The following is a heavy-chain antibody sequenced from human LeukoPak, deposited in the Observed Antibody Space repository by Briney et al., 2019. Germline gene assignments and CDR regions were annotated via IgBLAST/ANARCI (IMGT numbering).Heavy chain of an antibody. V-gene: IGHV4-38-2*01. CDR1: GYSINKGYY. CDR3: ARVLPGYSAGWSGYFDY. Sequence: SETLSLTCEVSGYSINKGYYWAWIRQPPGKGLEWIGNVYHTGSTYYNPSLQSRPTISVDTSKNHFSLRLTSVTAAGTAVYYCARVLPGYSAGWSGYFDYWGQGTLVTVSS. D-gene: IGHD6-19*01. CDR2: VYHTGST. J-gene: IGHJ4*02.